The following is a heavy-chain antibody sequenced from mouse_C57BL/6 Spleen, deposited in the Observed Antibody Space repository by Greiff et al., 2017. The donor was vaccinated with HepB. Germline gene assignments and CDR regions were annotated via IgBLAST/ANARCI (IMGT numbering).Heavy chain of an antibody. CDR1: GYTFPDYE. J-gene: IGHJ3*01. D-gene: IGHD4-1*01. CDR2: IDPETGGT. V-gene: IGHV1-15*01. Sequence: QLQQSGAELVRPGASVTLSCKASGYTFPDYEMHWVKQTPVHGLEWIGAIDPETGGTAYNQKFKGKAILTADKSSSTAYMELRSLTSEDSAVYYCSNWDGIAYWGQGTLVTVSA. CDR3: SNWDGIAY.